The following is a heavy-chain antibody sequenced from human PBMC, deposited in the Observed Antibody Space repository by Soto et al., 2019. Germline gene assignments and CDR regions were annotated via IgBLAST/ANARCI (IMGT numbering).Heavy chain of an antibody. J-gene: IGHJ5*02. CDR2: ISYDGSNK. D-gene: IGHD3-22*01. V-gene: IGHV3-30*03. CDR3: YYYDASGSGYNWFDP. CDR1: GFTFSSYG. Sequence: LSCAASGFTFSSYGMHWVRQAPGKGLEWVAVISYDGSNKYYADSVKGRFTISRDNSKNTLYLQMNSLRAEDTAVYYCYYYDASGSGYNWFDPWGQGTQVTVSS.